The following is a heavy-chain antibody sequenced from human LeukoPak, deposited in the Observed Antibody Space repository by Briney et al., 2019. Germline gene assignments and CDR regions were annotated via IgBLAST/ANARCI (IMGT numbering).Heavy chain of an antibody. CDR1: GFTFGDYA. J-gene: IGHJ5*02. Sequence: GGSLRLSCTASGFTFGDYAMSWVRQAPGRGLEWVGFIRSKAYGGTTEYAASVKGRFTISRDDSKSIAYLQMNSLKTEDTAVYYCTRVVVPAAIRIWFDPWGQGTLVTISS. CDR3: TRVVVPAAIRIWFDP. CDR2: IRSKAYGGTT. V-gene: IGHV3-49*04. D-gene: IGHD2-2*02.